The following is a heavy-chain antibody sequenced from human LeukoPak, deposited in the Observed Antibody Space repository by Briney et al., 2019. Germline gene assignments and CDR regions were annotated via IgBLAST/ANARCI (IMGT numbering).Heavy chain of an antibody. D-gene: IGHD1-26*01. Sequence: GESLRLSCAASGFTFSDYYMSWIRQAPGKGLEWVSYISSSGSTIYYADSVKGRFTISRDNAKNSLYLQMNSLRAEDTAVYYCARDGSVGATYYFDYWGQGTLVTVSS. CDR2: ISSSGSTI. CDR3: ARDGSVGATYYFDY. CDR1: GFTFSDYY. J-gene: IGHJ4*02. V-gene: IGHV3-11*01.